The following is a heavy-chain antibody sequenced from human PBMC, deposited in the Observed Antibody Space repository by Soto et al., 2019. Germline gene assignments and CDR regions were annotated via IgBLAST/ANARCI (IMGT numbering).Heavy chain of an antibody. Sequence: GGSLRLSCAASGFTFSSYGMHWVRQSPGKGLEWVALISYDGGNKYYADSVKGRFTISRDNPKNTVYLQMNSLRTEDTALYYCAKVLGYCSSSSCSRDYYYYYGMDVWGQGTTVTVSS. J-gene: IGHJ6*02. V-gene: IGHV3-30*18. CDR2: ISYDGGNK. D-gene: IGHD2-2*01. CDR1: GFTFSSYG. CDR3: AKVLGYCSSSSCSRDYYYYYGMDV.